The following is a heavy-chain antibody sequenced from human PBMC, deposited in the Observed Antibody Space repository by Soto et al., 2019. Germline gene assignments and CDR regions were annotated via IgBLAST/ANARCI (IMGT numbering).Heavy chain of an antibody. CDR1: GYSFTSYW. J-gene: IGHJ4*02. D-gene: IGHD3-3*01. CDR3: ARERQDFWSGYSDY. Sequence: GESLKIACNGSGYSFTSYWICWVRQMPGKGLEWMGIIYPGDSDTRYSPSFQGQVTISADKSISTAYLQWSSLKASDTAMYYCARERQDFWSGYSDYWGQGTLVTVSS. CDR2: IYPGDSDT. V-gene: IGHV5-51*01.